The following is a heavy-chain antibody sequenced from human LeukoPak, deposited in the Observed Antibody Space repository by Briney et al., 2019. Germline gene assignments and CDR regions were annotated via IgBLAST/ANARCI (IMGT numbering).Heavy chain of an antibody. CDR2: ISGSGGST. V-gene: IGHV3-23*01. D-gene: IGHD6-13*01. CDR3: ANAGYSSSWSAFDI. J-gene: IGHJ3*02. Sequence: GGTLGLSCAASGFTFSSYAMSWVRQAPGQGLEWVSAISGSGGSTYYADSVKGRFTISRDNSKNTLYLQMNSLRAEDTAVYYCANAGYSSSWSAFDIWGQGTMVSVSS. CDR1: GFTFSSYA.